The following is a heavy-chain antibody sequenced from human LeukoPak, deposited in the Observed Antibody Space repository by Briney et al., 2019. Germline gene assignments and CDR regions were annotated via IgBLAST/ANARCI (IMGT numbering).Heavy chain of an antibody. D-gene: IGHD3-10*01. J-gene: IGHJ4*02. CDR1: GFTFSSYA. Sequence: GGSLRLSCAASGFTFSSYAMHWVRQAAGKGLEWVAIISYDGTNKYYADSVKGRFTISSDNSKNTLYLQINSLRAEDSAVYYCARGSWRLVRGAASFEYWGQGTLVTASS. V-gene: IGHV3-30-3*01. CDR2: ISYDGTNK. CDR3: ARGSWRLVRGAASFEY.